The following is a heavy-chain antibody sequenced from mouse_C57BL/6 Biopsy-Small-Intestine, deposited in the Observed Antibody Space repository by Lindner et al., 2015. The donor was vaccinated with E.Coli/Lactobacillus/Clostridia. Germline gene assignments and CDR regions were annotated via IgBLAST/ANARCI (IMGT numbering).Heavy chain of an antibody. D-gene: IGHD2-4*01. CDR3: ARTGIYYDYDGTGPYAMDY. CDR2: ISSGSSTI. J-gene: IGHJ4*01. V-gene: IGHV5-17*01. Sequence: VQLQESGGGLVKPGGSLKLSCAASGFTFSVYGMHWVRQAPEKGLEWVAYISSGSSTIYYADTVKGRFTISRDNAKNTLFLQMTSLRSEDTAMYYCARTGIYYDYDGTGPYAMDYWGQGTSVTVSS. CDR1: GFTFSVYG.